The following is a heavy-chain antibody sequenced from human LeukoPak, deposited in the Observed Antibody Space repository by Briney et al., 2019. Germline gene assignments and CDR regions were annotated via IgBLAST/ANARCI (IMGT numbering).Heavy chain of an antibody. CDR1: GFTFSDYY. Sequence: GGSLRLSCAASGFTFSDYYMSWIRQAPGKGLEWVSNISSSGSTIYYADSVKGRFTISRDNAKNSLYLQMNSLRAEDTAVYYCARARGYCTNGVCYTDYYYYGMDVWGQGTTVTVSS. CDR2: ISSSGSTI. J-gene: IGHJ6*02. CDR3: ARARGYCTNGVCYTDYYYYGMDV. V-gene: IGHV3-11*01. D-gene: IGHD2-8*01.